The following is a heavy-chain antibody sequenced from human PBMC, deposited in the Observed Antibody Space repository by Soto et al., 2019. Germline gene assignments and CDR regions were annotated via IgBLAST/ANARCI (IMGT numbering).Heavy chain of an antibody. D-gene: IGHD5-12*01. V-gene: IGHV3-23*01. Sequence: GSLRLSCAASGFTMSTYSVTWVRQAPGKGLEWVSGISVTPGITFYADSVKGRFTISRDSSNNAVYLQMNSLRAEDTAMYFCSKWSGYGDLWGQGTLVTVSS. CDR3: SKWSGYGDL. CDR2: ISVTPGIT. CDR1: GFTMSTYS. J-gene: IGHJ4*02.